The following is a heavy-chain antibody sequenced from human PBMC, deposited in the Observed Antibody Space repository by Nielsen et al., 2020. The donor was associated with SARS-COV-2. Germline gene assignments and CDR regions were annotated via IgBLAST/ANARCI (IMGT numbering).Heavy chain of an antibody. CDR3: ARERGGDYGEAFDI. CDR2: IYYSGST. D-gene: IGHD4-17*01. J-gene: IGHJ3*02. CDR1: GGSISSSSYY. V-gene: IGHV4-39*02. Sequence: GSLRLSCTVSGGSISSSSYYWGWIRQPPGKGLEWIGSIYYSGSTYYNPSLKSRVTISVDTSKNQFSLKLSSVTAADTAVYYCARERGGDYGEAFDIWGQGTMVTVSS.